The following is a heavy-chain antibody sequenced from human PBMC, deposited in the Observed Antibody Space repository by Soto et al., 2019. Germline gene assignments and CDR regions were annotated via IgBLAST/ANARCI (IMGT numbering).Heavy chain of an antibody. Sequence: SETLSLTCVVSGGSISSTNWWTWVRQPPGKRLEWIGEIYHNGSPTYSPSLRGRATISVDKSNNQFSLRLRSVTAADTAVYYCARVGSSIAVRPFDYWGQGTLVTVS. CDR1: GGSISSTNW. D-gene: IGHD6-6*01. CDR2: IYHNGSP. V-gene: IGHV4-4*02. CDR3: ARVGSSIAVRPFDY. J-gene: IGHJ4*02.